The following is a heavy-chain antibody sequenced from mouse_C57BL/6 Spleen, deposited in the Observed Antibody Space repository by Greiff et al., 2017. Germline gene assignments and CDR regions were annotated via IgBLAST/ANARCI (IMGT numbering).Heavy chain of an antibody. D-gene: IGHD1-1*01. V-gene: IGHV1-80*01. Sequence: VQLQESGAELVKPGASVKISCKASGYAFSSYWMNWVKQRPGKGLVWIGQFYPGDGDTNYNGKFKGKDTLTADKSSSTAYMQLSSLTSEDSAVYFCATSYYFDYWGQGTTLTVSS. CDR2: FYPGDGDT. CDR3: ATSYYFDY. CDR1: GYAFSSYW. J-gene: IGHJ2*01.